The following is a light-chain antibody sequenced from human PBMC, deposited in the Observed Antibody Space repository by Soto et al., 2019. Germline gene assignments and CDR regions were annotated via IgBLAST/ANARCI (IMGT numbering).Light chain of an antibody. CDR3: QQYNNWPPLT. CDR2: GAS. CDR1: QSLSSN. Sequence: EIVMTQSPATLSVSPGERVTLSCRASQSLSSNLAWYQQKPGQAPRLLIYGASTRATAIPARFSGSGSGTEFTLTISSLQSEDFAVYYCQQYNNWPPLTFGGGTKVEIK. J-gene: IGKJ4*01. V-gene: IGKV3-15*01.